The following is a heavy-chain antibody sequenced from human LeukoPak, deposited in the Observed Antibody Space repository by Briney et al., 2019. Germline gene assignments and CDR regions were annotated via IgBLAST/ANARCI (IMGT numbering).Heavy chain of an antibody. D-gene: IGHD1-26*01. CDR1: GYSISGGYY. J-gene: IGHJ4*02. CDR3: ARDGGIVGATTFDY. Sequence: PSETLSLTCAVSGYSISGGYYWGWIRQPPGKGLEWIGSIYHSGSTYYNPSLKSRVTISVDTSKNQFSLKLSSVTAADTAVYYCARDGGIVGATTFDYWGKGTLVTVSS. CDR2: IYHSGST. V-gene: IGHV4-38-2*02.